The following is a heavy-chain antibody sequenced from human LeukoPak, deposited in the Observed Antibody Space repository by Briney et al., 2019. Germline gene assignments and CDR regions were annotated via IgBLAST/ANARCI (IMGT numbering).Heavy chain of an antibody. D-gene: IGHD3-22*01. CDR3: ARDLGYDSSGSII. CDR1: GGSISSYY. V-gene: IGHV4-59*12. CDR2: IYYSGST. J-gene: IGHJ4*02. Sequence: PSETLSLTCTVSGGSISSYYWSWIRQPPGKGLEWIGYIYYSGSTNYNPSLKSRVTISVDTSKNQVSLKLSSVTAADTAVYYCARDLGYDSSGSIIWGQGTLVTVSS.